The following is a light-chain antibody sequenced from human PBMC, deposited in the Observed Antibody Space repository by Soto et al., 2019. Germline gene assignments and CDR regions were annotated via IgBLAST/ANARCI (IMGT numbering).Light chain of an antibody. CDR2: AAS. CDR3: QQAYGFPVT. CDR1: QNIISW. V-gene: IGKV1-12*01. Sequence: DIQMTQSPSTVSASVGDRVTITCRARQNIISWLAWYQQQPGRARKLLIYAASILQSGVPSRFSGSGSGTDFPLTINSLQPEDFATYYCQQAYGFPVTFGQGTRLEIK. J-gene: IGKJ5*01.